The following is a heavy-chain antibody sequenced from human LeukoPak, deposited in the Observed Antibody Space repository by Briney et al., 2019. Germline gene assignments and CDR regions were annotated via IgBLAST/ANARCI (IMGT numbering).Heavy chain of an antibody. Sequence: SETLSLTCTVSGDSISSYYWSWIRQPPGKGLEWIGYIYYSGSTNYNPSLKSRVTMSVDTSKNQFSLKLSSVTAADTAVYYCARDREWLIDYWGQGTLVTVSS. V-gene: IGHV4-59*12. CDR2: IYYSGST. CDR1: GDSISSYY. CDR3: ARDREWLIDY. J-gene: IGHJ4*02. D-gene: IGHD3-3*01.